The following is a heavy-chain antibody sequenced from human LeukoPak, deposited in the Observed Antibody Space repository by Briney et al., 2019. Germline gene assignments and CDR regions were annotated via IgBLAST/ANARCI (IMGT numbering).Heavy chain of an antibody. Sequence: GESLKISCKGSGYSFTSYWIGWVRPMAGRGLGRMGMIYPGDSDTRYSPSFQGQVTISADKSISTAYLQWSSLKASDTAMYYCARTQYRHPYYYMDVWGKGTTVTVSS. CDR1: GYSFTSYW. CDR2: IYPGDSDT. J-gene: IGHJ6*03. V-gene: IGHV5-51*01. CDR3: ARTQYRHPYYYMDV. D-gene: IGHD2/OR15-2a*01.